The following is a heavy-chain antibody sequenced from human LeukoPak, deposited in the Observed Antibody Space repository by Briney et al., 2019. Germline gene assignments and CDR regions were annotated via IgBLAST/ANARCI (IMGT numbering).Heavy chain of an antibody. CDR3: AKNGDSYYYDSSGSLGYFDY. J-gene: IGHJ4*02. Sequence: GGSLRLSCAASGFTFSIYEMNWVRQAPGKGLEWVSSISSSSSYIYSADSVKGRFTISRDNAKNSLYLQMNSLRAEDTAVYYCAKNGDSYYYDSSGSLGYFDYWGQGTLVTVSS. CDR2: ISSSSSYI. CDR1: GFTFSIYE. D-gene: IGHD3-22*01. V-gene: IGHV3-21*04.